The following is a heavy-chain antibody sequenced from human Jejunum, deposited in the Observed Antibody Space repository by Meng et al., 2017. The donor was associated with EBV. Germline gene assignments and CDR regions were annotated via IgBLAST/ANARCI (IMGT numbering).Heavy chain of an antibody. Sequence: QLQRKESGPGLVKPSTSLSLSCAVSGGSISTDNWWSWVRQPPGKGLEYIGEIHHSGSTKYNPSLKSRVTISVDKSNNHFSLKLSSVTAADTAVYYCARDRGVEDYWGQGTLVTVSS. V-gene: IGHV4-4*02. CDR2: IHHSGST. D-gene: IGHD5-24*01. J-gene: IGHJ4*02. CDR1: GGSISTDNW. CDR3: ARDRGVEDY.